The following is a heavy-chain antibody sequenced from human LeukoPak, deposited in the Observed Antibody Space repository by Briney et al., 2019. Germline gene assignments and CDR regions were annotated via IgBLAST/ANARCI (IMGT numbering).Heavy chain of an antibody. CDR2: INHSGST. CDR3: ARFRGNDYWGGYYTNWFDP. J-gene: IGHJ5*02. CDR1: GGSFSGYY. V-gene: IGHV4-34*01. Sequence: PSETLSLTCVVYGGSFSGYYWSWIRQPPGKGLESIGEINHSGSTNYNPSVKSRVTMSVDTSKNQFSLRLSSVTAADTAVYYCARFRGNDYWGGYYTNWFDPWGQGTPVTVSS. D-gene: IGHD3-3*01.